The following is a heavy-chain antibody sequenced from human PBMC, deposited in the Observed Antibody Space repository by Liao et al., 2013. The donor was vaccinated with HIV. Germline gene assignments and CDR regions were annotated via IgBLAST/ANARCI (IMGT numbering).Heavy chain of an antibody. J-gene: IGHJ3*02. Sequence: QVQLQQWGAGLLKPSETLSLTCAVYGGSFSAYYWTWIRQPAGKGLEWLGHTYISGTTKYNPSLKSRVTISVDTSKKKFSLKLSSVTAADTAVYFCAGGDGYNDDAFDIWGQGTMVTVSS. CDR3: AGGDGYNDDAFDI. V-gene: IGHV4-59*10. CDR1: GGSFSAYY. D-gene: IGHD5-24*01. CDR2: TYISGTT.